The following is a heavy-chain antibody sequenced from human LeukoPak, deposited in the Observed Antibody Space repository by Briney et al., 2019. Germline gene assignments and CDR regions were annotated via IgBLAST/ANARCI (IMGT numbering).Heavy chain of an antibody. D-gene: IGHD5-12*01. J-gene: IGHJ3*02. CDR2: IYSDDST. CDR3: ARGGYSGYDRDAFDI. CDR1: GFTVSSNY. V-gene: IGHV3-53*04. Sequence: GGSLRLSCAASGFTVSSNYMSWVRQAPGKGLEWVSIIYSDDSTYYADSVKGRFTISRHNSKNTLYLQMNSLRAEDTAVYYCARGGYSGYDRDAFDIWGQGTMVTVSS.